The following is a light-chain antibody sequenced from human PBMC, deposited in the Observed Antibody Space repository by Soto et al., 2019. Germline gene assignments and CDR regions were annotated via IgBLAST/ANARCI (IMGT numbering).Light chain of an antibody. CDR1: QSVSGY. J-gene: IGKJ5*01. CDR3: QQRNYWQVT. CDR2: DVS. Sequence: EVVLTQSPGTLSLSPGERATISCRASQSVSGYLAWCQQKPGQAPRLLIYDVSNRATDIPARFSGSWSGTDFTLTISSLEPEDFAIYYCQQRNYWQVTFGQGTRLEIK. V-gene: IGKV3-11*01.